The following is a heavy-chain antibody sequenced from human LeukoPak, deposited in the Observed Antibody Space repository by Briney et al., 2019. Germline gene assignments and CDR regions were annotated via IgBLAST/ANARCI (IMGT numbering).Heavy chain of an antibody. V-gene: IGHV3-21*04. D-gene: IGHD1-26*01. J-gene: IGHJ4*02. CDR3: ATGIVGAIPGDY. CDR2: ISSSSSYI. Sequence: GGSLRLSCAASGFTFSSYSMNWVRQAPGKGLEWVSSISSSSSYIYYADSVKGRFTISRDNAKNSLYLQMNSLRAEDTAVYYCATGIVGAIPGDYWGQGTLVTVSS. CDR1: GFTFSSYS.